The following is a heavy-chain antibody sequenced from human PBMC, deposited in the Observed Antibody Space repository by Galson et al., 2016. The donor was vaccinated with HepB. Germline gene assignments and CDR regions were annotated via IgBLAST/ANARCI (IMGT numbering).Heavy chain of an antibody. CDR1: GASINNGAYS. V-gene: IGHV4-30-2*01. D-gene: IGHD2-2*01. CDR2: MHHSGST. J-gene: IGHJ4*01. Sequence: TLSLTCAVSGASINNGAYSWSWIRQPPGKGLEWIGYMHHSGSTHYNPSLKSRVTTSVDKFRNQFSLKLTSVIAADTAVYFCARGGPARHCSSGSCYPHYFEYWGRGIPVIVSS. CDR3: ARGGPARHCSSGSCYPHYFEY.